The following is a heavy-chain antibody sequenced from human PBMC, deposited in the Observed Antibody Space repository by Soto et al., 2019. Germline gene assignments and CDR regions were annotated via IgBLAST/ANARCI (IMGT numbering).Heavy chain of an antibody. CDR2: ISGSGGST. V-gene: IGHV3-23*01. CDR3: VKDYGEVFYWYFDL. CDR1: GFTFNNYA. Sequence: VGSLRLSCAASGFTFNNYAMSWVRQAPGKGLEWVSAISGSGGSTYYADSVKGRFTISRDNSKNTLYLQMNSLRAEDTAVYYCVKDYGEVFYWYFDLWGRGTLVTVSS. J-gene: IGHJ2*01. D-gene: IGHD4-17*01.